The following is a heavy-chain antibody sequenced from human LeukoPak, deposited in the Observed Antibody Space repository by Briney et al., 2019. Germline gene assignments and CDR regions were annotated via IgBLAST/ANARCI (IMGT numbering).Heavy chain of an antibody. D-gene: IGHD1-1*01. Sequence: GASVKVSCKASGYTFTSYGISWVRQAPGQGLEWMGWINPNSGGTNYAQKFQGRVTMTRDTSISTGYMELSRLRSDDTAVYYCARDGYNWNDADYWGQGTLVTVSS. V-gene: IGHV1-2*02. CDR2: INPNSGGT. CDR1: GYTFTSYG. CDR3: ARDGYNWNDADY. J-gene: IGHJ4*02.